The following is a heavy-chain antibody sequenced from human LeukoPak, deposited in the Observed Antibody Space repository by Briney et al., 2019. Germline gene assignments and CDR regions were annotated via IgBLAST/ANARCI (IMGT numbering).Heavy chain of an antibody. CDR1: GGSISSYY. V-gene: IGHV4-4*07. J-gene: IGHJ4*02. Sequence: SETLSLTCTVSGGSISSYYWSWIRQPAGKGLEWIGRIYASGSTKYNPSLKSRVTMSVDTSKSQFSLKLSSVTAADTAVYYCARAISNDDNSGYYYWGQGTLVTVSS. CDR2: IYASGST. CDR3: ARAISNDDNSGYYY. D-gene: IGHD3-22*01.